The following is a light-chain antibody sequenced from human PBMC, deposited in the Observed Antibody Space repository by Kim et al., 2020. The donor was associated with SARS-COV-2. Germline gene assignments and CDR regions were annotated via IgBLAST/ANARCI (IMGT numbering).Light chain of an antibody. CDR1: QSISSY. Sequence: AAVGNICTITCRARQSISSYLACYQQQPGKAPKLLFYAASTLQSGVPSRFSGSGAGTEFTLTIISLQPADFATYYCQQLNSYPLTFGGGTKVDIK. V-gene: IGKV1-9*01. CDR2: AAS. CDR3: QQLNSYPLT. J-gene: IGKJ4*01.